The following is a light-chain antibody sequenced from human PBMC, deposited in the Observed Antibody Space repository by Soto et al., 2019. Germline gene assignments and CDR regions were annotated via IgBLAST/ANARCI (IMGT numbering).Light chain of an antibody. CDR2: DVS. J-gene: IGLJ2*01. V-gene: IGLV2-14*01. CDR3: SSYTSTSTVI. Sequence: QSALTQPASVSGSPGQSITISCTGTSSDVGGNKFVSWCQQHPGKAPKLIIYDVSNRPSGVSNRFSGSKSGNTASLTISGLQAEDEADYYCSSYTSTSTVIFGGGTKVTVL. CDR1: SSDVGGNKF.